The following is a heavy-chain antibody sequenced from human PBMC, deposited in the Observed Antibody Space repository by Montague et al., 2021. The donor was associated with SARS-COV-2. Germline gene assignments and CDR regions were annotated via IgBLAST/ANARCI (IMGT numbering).Heavy chain of an antibody. CDR3: AKGGERITMIVVVITLADFDD. CDR1: GFTFSSYA. D-gene: IGHD3-22*01. J-gene: IGHJ4*02. Sequence: SLRLSCAASGFTFSSYAMSWVRQAPGKGLEWVSAISGSGGSTYYADSVKGRFTISRDNSKNTLYLQMNSLRAEDTAVYYCAKGGERITMIVVVITLADFDDGGQGTLVTVSS. V-gene: IGHV3-23*01. CDR2: ISGSGGST.